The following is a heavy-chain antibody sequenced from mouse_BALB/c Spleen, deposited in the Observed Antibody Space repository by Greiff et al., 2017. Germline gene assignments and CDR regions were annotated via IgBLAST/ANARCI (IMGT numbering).Heavy chain of an antibody. J-gene: IGHJ2*01. CDR3: ARSYGKRSSYFDY. D-gene: IGHD2-1*01. CDR1: GYAFTSYN. CDR2: IDPYNGGT. Sequence: VQLQQSGPELVKPGASVKVSCKASGYAFTSYNMYWVKQSHGKSLEWIGYIDPYNGGTSYNQKFKGKATLTVDKSSSTAYMELRSLTSEDSAVYYCARSYGKRSSYFDYWGQGTTLTVSS. V-gene: IGHV1S135*01.